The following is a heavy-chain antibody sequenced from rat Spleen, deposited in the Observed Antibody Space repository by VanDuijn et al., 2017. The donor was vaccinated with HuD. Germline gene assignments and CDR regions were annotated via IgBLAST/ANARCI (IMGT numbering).Heavy chain of an antibody. J-gene: IGHJ3*01. D-gene: IGHD1-1*01. Sequence: EVQLVETGGGLVQPGRSLKLSCVASGFTFSDYYMAWVRQAPKKGLEWVASISHEGTSTYYGDSVKGRFTISRDNAKSTLYLQMSSLRSEDTATYYCTRHPTYYYSGDTLGFWGQGTLVTVSS. V-gene: IGHV5-22*01. CDR2: ISHEGTST. CDR3: TRHPTYYYSGDTLGF. CDR1: GFTFSDYY.